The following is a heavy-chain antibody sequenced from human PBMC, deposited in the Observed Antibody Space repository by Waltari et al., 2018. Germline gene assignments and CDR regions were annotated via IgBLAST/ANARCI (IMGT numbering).Heavy chain of an antibody. CDR2: ISGDGGGT. CDR3: AKTLYGGADY. D-gene: IGHD4-17*01. V-gene: IGHV3-23*01. CDR1: GFTFGSFA. Sequence: EVQLLEAGGGLVQPGGSLRLSCAASGFTFGSFAMTWVRLAPGKGLECVSGISGDGGGTSYAHSVKGRFTISRDNSKNTLYLLMNSLRADDTAVYYCAKTLYGGADYWGQGTLVTVSS. J-gene: IGHJ4*02.